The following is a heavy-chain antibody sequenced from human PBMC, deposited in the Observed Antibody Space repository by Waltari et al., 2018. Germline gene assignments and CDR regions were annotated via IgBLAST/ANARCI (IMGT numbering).Heavy chain of an antibody. D-gene: IGHD3-10*01. Sequence: QVQLVQSGAEVKKPGASVKVSCKASGYTFTSYGISWVRQAPGQGLEWMGWINPYNGNTKYIESRQGRVTLTTDTSTNTAYMGLRSLRSDDTAMYYCARDPFAPFYWGQGTLVTVSS. J-gene: IGHJ4*02. CDR2: INPYNGNT. CDR1: GYTFTSYG. V-gene: IGHV1-18*01. CDR3: ARDPFAPFY.